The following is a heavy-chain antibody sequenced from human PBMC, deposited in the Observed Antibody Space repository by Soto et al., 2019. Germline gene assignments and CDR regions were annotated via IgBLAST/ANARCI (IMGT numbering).Heavy chain of an antibody. J-gene: IGHJ4*02. CDR3: ARLDSSGYYYGYYFDY. CDR2: IYYSGST. CDR1: GGSISSGGYY. V-gene: IGHV4-31*03. D-gene: IGHD3-22*01. Sequence: SETLSLTCTVSGGSISSGGYYWSRIRQHPGKGLEWIGYIYYSGSTYYNPSLKCRVTISVDTSKNQFSLKLSSVTAADTAVYYCARLDSSGYYYGYYFDYWGQGTLVTVSS.